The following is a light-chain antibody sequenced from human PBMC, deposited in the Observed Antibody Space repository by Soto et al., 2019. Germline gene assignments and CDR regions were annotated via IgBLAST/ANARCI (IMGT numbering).Light chain of an antibody. CDR1: SSDVGGYNY. CDR3: SSYGGSNNLV. V-gene: IGLV2-8*01. CDR2: EVS. J-gene: IGLJ3*02. Sequence: QSVLTQPPSASGSPGQSVTISCTGTSSDVGGYNYVSWYQQHPGKAPKLMIYEVSKRPSGVPDRFSGSKSGSTASLTVSGLQADDEADYYCSSYGGSNNLVFGGGTKVTVL.